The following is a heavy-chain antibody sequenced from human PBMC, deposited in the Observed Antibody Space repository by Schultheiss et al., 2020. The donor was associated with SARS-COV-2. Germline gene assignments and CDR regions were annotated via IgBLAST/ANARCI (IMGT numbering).Heavy chain of an antibody. CDR1: GFTFSSYA. Sequence: GGSLRLSCAASGFTFSSYAMSWVRQAPGKGLEWVSTISGSGGSTYYADSVKGRFTISRDNAKNSLYLQMNSLRAEDTAVYYCARDLGAVAASDAFDIWGQGTMVTVSS. CDR2: ISGSGGST. J-gene: IGHJ3*02. V-gene: IGHV3-23*01. D-gene: IGHD6-19*01. CDR3: ARDLGAVAASDAFDI.